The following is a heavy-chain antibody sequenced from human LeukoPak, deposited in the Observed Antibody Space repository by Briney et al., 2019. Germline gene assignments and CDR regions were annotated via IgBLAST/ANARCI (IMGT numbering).Heavy chain of an antibody. CDR1: GFTFSSYW. V-gene: IGHV3-7*03. CDR2: IKQDGSEK. J-gene: IGHJ4*02. CDR3: VRGPHIAATSY. D-gene: IGHD6-25*01. Sequence: GGSLRLSCAASGFTFSSYWMGWVRQAPGKGLEWVANIKQDGSEKQYVDSVKGRFAISRDNAKKSLYLQINTLRAEDTAVYYCVRGPHIAATSYWGQGTLVTVSS.